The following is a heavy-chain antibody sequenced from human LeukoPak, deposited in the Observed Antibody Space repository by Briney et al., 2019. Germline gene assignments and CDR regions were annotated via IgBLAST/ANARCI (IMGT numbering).Heavy chain of an antibody. V-gene: IGHV3-30*04. Sequence: GGPLSLSCPASGFTFGHYALHWVRQPQAKGLVWVAVISFDGTHKYYADSVKGRFTISRDNSENTLYVEMNSLRAEDTAVYYCARARRGVLGYWGQGTLVTVSS. J-gene: IGHJ4*02. D-gene: IGHD3-10*01. CDR2: ISFDGTHK. CDR1: GFTFGHYA. CDR3: ARARRGVLGY.